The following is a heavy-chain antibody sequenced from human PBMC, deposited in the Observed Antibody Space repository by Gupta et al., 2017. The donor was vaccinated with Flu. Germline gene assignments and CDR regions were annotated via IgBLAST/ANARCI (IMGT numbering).Heavy chain of an antibody. CDR1: FSNFV. Sequence: FSNFVINWVRQAPGQGREWLGGIIPIFGPPNDAQKFQGRLTITADEGTRTSYLELSSLRSEDTALYYCAREIRDRFGEYYYDMDVWGNGTPVIGSS. D-gene: IGHD3-10*01. CDR3: AREIRDRFGEYYYDMDV. J-gene: IGHJ6*03. CDR2: IIPIFGPP. V-gene: IGHV1-69*01.